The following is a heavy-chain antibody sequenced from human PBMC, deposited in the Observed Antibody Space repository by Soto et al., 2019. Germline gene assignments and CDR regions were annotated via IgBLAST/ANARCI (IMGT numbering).Heavy chain of an antibody. J-gene: IGHJ4*02. Sequence: ASVKVSCKASGYTFTSYAMHWVRQAPGQRLEWMGWINAGNGNTKYSQKFQGRVTITRDTSASTAYMELSSLRSEDTAVYYCARVGRHHNPIWYFYYWGQVNLVTVSS. CDR2: INAGNGNT. CDR1: GYTFTSYA. CDR3: ARVGRHHNPIWYFYY. V-gene: IGHV1-3*01. D-gene: IGHD1-1*01.